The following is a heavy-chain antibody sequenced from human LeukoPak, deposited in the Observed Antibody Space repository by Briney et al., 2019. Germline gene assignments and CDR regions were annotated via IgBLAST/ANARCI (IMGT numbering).Heavy chain of an antibody. CDR1: GGSISSYY. Sequence: SETLSLTCTVSGGSISSYYWSWIRQPPGKGLEWIGYIYYSGSTNYNPSLKSRVTISVDTSKNQFSLKLSSVTAADTAVYYCARWSGGIDPWGQGTLVTVSS. J-gene: IGHJ5*02. D-gene: IGHD3-3*01. CDR3: ARWSGGIDP. V-gene: IGHV4-59*08. CDR2: IYYSGST.